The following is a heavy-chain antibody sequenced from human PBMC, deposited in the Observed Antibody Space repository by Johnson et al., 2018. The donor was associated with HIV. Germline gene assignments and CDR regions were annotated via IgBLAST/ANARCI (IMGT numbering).Heavy chain of an antibody. CDR3: ASVRRGALDI. J-gene: IGHJ3*02. V-gene: IGHV3-66*01. D-gene: IGHD3-10*02. CDR1: GFTVSGNY. CDR2: IYSGGST. Sequence: VQLVESGGGVVQPGRSLRLSCAASGFTVSGNYMSWVRQAPGQGLEWVSVIYSGGSTQYADFVKGRFSISRDTSKNTVYLQMNSLRVEDTALYYCASVRRGALDIWGQGTMVTVSS.